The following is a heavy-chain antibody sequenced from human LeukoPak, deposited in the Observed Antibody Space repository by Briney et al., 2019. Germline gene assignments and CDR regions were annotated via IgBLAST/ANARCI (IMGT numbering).Heavy chain of an antibody. J-gene: IGHJ4*02. V-gene: IGHV1-46*01. CDR2: IKAGRDIT. D-gene: IGHD2-8*01. CDR3: AREGPNMYYFDN. Sequence: ASVKVSCKASGYTFTAYHMHWVRQAPGQGLEWMGIIKAGRDITLYAQKFQGRVTVTRDTSTSTVYMELSSLRSENTAVYYCAREGPNMYYFDNWGQGTLVTVSS. CDR1: GYTFTAYH.